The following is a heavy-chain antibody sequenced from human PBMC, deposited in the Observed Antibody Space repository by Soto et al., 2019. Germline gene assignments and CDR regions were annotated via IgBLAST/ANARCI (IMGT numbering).Heavy chain of an antibody. CDR1: GFTFSSYW. V-gene: IGHV3-7*03. D-gene: IGHD4-17*01. CDR2: IKQDGSEK. Sequence: PGGALRLSCAASGFTFSSYWMSWVRQAPGKGLEWVANIKQDGSEKYYVDSVKGRFTISRDNAKNSLYLQMNSLRAEDTAVYYCARTPYGDYVSYWGQGTLVPVSS. CDR3: ARTPYGDYVSY. J-gene: IGHJ4*02.